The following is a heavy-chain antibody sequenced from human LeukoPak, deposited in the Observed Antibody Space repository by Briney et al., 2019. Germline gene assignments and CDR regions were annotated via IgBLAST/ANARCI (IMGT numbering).Heavy chain of an antibody. CDR3: ATFKPNQLSSFDY. D-gene: IGHD5-18*01. Sequence: PSETLSLTCTVSGGSISSSSYYWGWIRQPPGKGLEWIGSIYYSGSTYYNPSLKSRVTISVDTSKNQFSLKLSSVTAADTAVYYCATFKPNQLSSFDYWGQGTLATVSS. CDR2: IYYSGST. CDR1: GGSISSSSYY. V-gene: IGHV4-39*01. J-gene: IGHJ4*02.